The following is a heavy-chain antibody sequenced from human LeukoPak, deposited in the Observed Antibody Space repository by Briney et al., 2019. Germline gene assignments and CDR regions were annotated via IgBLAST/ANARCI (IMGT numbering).Heavy chain of an antibody. J-gene: IGHJ4*02. D-gene: IGHD4-17*01. CDR1: GFTISSYA. CDR2: ISGSGGST. V-gene: IGHV3-23*01. CDR3: AKGDGDYDTFDY. Sequence: GGSLRDSCGGSGFTISSYAMSWVRQAPGKGLWRGSAISGSGGSTYYADSVKGRFTISRENSKNTLYLQTNSPRAEDTAVYYCAKGDGDYDTFDYWGQGTLVNVSS.